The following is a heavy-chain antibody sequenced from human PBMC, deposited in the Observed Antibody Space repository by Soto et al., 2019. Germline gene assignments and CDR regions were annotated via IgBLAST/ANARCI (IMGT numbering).Heavy chain of an antibody. CDR3: ARDLRSRGWFDP. J-gene: IGHJ5*02. CDR2: TYFRGSA. V-gene: IGHV4-34*11. CDR1: DGSLSGYY. Sequence: SETLSLTCAVYDGSLSGYYWNWIRQSPGMGLEWIGSTYFRGSAGYNPSLKSRVTISLDTSKDQLSLTLSAVTAADSAVYYCARDLRSRGWFDPWGPGILVTVSS.